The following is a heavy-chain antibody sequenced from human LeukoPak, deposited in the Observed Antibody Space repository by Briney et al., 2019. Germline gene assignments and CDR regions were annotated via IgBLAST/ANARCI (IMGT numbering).Heavy chain of an antibody. Sequence: GGSLRLSCAASGFTFSSYAMSWVRQAPGKGLEWVSAISSSGGNTYYADSVKGRFTISRDNSKNTLDLQMNSLRAEDTAVYYCATGATVTTYDYWGQGTLVTVSS. V-gene: IGHV3-23*01. D-gene: IGHD4-17*01. CDR2: ISSSGGNT. CDR3: ATGATVTTYDY. J-gene: IGHJ4*02. CDR1: GFTFSSYA.